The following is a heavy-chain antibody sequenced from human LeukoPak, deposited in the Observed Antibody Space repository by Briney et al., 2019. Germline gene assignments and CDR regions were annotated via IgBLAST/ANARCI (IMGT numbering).Heavy chain of an antibody. V-gene: IGHV3-64D*09. D-gene: IGHD2-15*01. J-gene: IGHJ6*02. CDR1: GFPFSSYA. CDR3: VRGYSFGPYGMDV. CDR2: ISDSGGST. Sequence: GGSLRLSCSASGFPFSSYAMEWVRQAPGKGLEYVSAISDSGGSTYYADSVKGRFTISRDNSKNTLYLQMSSLRAEDTAVYFCVRGYSFGPYGMDVWGQGTTVTVSS.